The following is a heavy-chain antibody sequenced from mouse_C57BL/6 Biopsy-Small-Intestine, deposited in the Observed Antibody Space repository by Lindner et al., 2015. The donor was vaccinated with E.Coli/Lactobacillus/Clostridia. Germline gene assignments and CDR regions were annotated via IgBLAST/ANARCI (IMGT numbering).Heavy chain of an antibody. CDR2: IYPRSGNT. CDR1: GYTFTSYG. D-gene: IGHD2-5*01. CDR3: AREEAYYSNYVWYFDV. J-gene: IGHJ1*03. Sequence: VQLQESGAELARPGASVKLSCKASGYTFTSYGISWVKQRTGQGLEWIGEIYPRSGNTYYNEKFKGKATLTADKSSSTAYMELRSLTSEDSAVYFCAREEAYYSNYVWYFDVWGTGTTVTVSS. V-gene: IGHV1-81*01.